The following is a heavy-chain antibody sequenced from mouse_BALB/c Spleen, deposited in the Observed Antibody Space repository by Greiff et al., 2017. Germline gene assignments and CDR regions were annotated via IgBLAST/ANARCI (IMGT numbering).Heavy chain of an antibody. Sequence: VQLQQSGAELVRPGSSVKISCKASGYTFTNYWLGWVKQRPGHGLEWIGDIYPGGGYTNYNEKFKGKATLTADTSSSTAYMQLSSLTSEDSAVYFCARLDSSGYLYYYAMDYWGQGTSVTVSS. CDR3: ARLDSSGYLYYYAMDY. CDR1: GYTFTNYW. V-gene: IGHV1-63*02. J-gene: IGHJ4*01. D-gene: IGHD3-2*01. CDR2: IYPGGGYT.